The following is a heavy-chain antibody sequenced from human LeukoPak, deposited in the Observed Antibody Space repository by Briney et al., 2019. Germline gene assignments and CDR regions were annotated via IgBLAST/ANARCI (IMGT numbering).Heavy chain of an antibody. J-gene: IGHJ4*02. V-gene: IGHV4-34*01. CDR1: GFTFSSYA. CDR3: ARGSRKYYFDY. CDR2: INHSGST. Sequence: GSLRLSCAASGFTFSSYAMSWVRQPPGKGLEWIGEINHSGSTDYNPSLKSRVTISVDTSKNQFSLKLSSVTAADTAVYYCARGSRKYYFDYWGQGTLVTVSS. D-gene: IGHD6-13*01.